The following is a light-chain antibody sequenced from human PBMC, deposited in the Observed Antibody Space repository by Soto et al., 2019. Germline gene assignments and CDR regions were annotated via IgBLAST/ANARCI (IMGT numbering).Light chain of an antibody. CDR2: DVS. J-gene: IGLJ1*01. CDR1: GSDVGGNKY. CDR3: STYTSPTRSPA. V-gene: IGLV2-14*01. Sequence: QSALTQPASVSGAPGQSITISCTGTGSDVGGNKYVSWYQQHPGKAPKLIIYDVSNRASGVSDRFSGSKSGSTASLTISGLQAEDEANYYDSTYTSPTRSPALGPGTKVTV.